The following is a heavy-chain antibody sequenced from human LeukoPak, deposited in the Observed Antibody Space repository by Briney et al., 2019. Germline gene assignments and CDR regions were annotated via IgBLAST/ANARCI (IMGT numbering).Heavy chain of an antibody. Sequence: GGSLRLSCAASGFTFSSYGMHWVRQAPGKGLEWVAFIRYDGSNKYYADSVKGRFTISRDNSKNTLYLQMNSLRAEDTAVYYCARDVSPSQWLVLPDTYYFDYWGQGTLVTVSS. V-gene: IGHV3-30*02. D-gene: IGHD6-19*01. J-gene: IGHJ4*02. CDR1: GFTFSSYG. CDR3: ARDVSPSQWLVLPDTYYFDY. CDR2: IRYDGSNK.